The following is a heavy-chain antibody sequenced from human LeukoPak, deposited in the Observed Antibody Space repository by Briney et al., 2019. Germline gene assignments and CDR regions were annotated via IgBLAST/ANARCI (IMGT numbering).Heavy chain of an antibody. D-gene: IGHD3-10*01. CDR2: ISYDGSNK. J-gene: IGHJ6*02. Sequence: GGSLRLSCAASGFTFSNYAMHWVRQAPGKGLEWVAYISYDGSNKNYAGSVKGRFTSSRDTSRNTVNLQMNSLRPEDTAVYYCARDLYYYGSGSFGKYYYYGMDVWGQGTTVTVSS. CDR1: GFTFSNYA. V-gene: IGHV3-30-3*01. CDR3: ARDLYYYGSGSFGKYYYYGMDV.